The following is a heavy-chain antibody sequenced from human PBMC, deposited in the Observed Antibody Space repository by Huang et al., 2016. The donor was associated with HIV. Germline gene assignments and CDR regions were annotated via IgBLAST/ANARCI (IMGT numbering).Heavy chain of an antibody. Sequence: QVQLQQWGAGLLKPSETLSLTCAVYGGSVSGHYWSWIRQPPGKGLEWIAEINDNGYTNYNPSLKSRVTISVHTSRNQFSLKLNSVTAADAAVYYCARASWYEPRSWYFGLWGRGTLATVSS. V-gene: IGHV4-34*01. CDR1: GGSVSGHY. CDR2: INDNGYT. J-gene: IGHJ2*01. CDR3: ARASWYEPRSWYFGL. D-gene: IGHD6-13*01.